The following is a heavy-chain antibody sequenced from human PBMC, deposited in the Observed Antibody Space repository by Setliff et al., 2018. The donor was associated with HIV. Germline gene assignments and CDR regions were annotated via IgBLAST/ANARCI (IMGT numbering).Heavy chain of an antibody. D-gene: IGHD7-27*01. CDR1: GDTLTDYY. J-gene: IGHJ6*03. CDR3: ARDRTQQNWGSRGYYYMDV. V-gene: IGHV1-2*02. Sequence: AASVKVSCKSSGDTLTDYYMHWVRQAPGQRFEWMGWINPNSGDTNYAQKFQGRVTMTRDTSISTVYMELSGLRSDDTAVYYCARDRTQQNWGSRGYYYMDVWGNGTTVTVSS. CDR2: INPNSGDT.